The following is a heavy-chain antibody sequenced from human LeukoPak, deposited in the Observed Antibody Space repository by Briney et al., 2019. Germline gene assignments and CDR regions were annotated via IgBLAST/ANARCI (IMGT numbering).Heavy chain of an antibody. CDR2: LNTDGSST. D-gene: IGHD3-22*01. V-gene: IGHV3-74*01. CDR1: GFTFSSHW. J-gene: IGHJ5*02. Sequence: QPGGSPRLSCAASGFTFSSHWMHWVRQAPGKGLVWVSRLNTDGSSTVYADSVKGRFTISRDNAKNTLYLQMNSLRAEDTAVYYCARGYYDSNDSNRSNWFEPWGQGTLVTVSS. CDR3: ARGYYDSNDSNRSNWFEP.